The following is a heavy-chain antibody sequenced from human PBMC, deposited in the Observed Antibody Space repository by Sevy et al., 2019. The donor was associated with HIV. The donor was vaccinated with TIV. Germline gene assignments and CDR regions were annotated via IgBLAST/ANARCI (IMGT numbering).Heavy chain of an antibody. CDR3: ARESGSSSFDY. D-gene: IGHD6-13*01. CDR2: FYNGDST. Sequence: GGYLRLSCAATGFTVTSNYMSWVRQGPGKGLEWVSGFYNGDSTQYADSVKGRFTISRDKSNNTLYLQMESLRAEDTAVNYCARESGSSSFDYWGQGTVVSVSS. CDR1: GFTVTSNY. J-gene: IGHJ4*02. V-gene: IGHV3-53*01.